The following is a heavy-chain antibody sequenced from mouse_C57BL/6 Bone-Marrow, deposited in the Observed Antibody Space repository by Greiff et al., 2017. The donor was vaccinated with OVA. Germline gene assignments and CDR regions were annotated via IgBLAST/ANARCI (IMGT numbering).Heavy chain of an antibody. CDR3: ARHGLPLFITTVSRALWYFDV. CDR1: GYTFTEYT. Sequence: QVQLQQSGAELVKPGASVKLSCKASGYTFTEYTIHWVKQRSGQGLEWIGWFYPGSGSIKYNEKFKDKATLTADKSSSTVYMELSRLTSEDSAVYFCARHGLPLFITTVSRALWYFDVWGTGTTVTVSS. V-gene: IGHV1-62-2*01. J-gene: IGHJ1*03. CDR2: FYPGSGSI. D-gene: IGHD1-1*01.